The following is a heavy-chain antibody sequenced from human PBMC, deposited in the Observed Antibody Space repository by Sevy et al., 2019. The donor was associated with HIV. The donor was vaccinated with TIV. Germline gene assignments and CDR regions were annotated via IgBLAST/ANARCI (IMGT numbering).Heavy chain of an antibody. CDR3: TTDTGISDYDFWSGRDDTFDN. V-gene: IGHV3-15*01. D-gene: IGHD3-3*01. CDR1: GFTFSNAW. Sequence: GGSLRLSCAASGFTFSNAWMIWVRQAPGKGLEWVGRIKSKTDGGTTDYAAPVKGRFTISTDESKNTLYLQMNSLKTEDTAVYYCTTDTGISDYDFWSGRDDTFDNWGQGTMVTVSS. J-gene: IGHJ3*02. CDR2: IKSKTDGGTT.